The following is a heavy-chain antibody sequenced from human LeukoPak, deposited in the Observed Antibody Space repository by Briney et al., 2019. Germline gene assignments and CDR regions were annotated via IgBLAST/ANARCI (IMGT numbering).Heavy chain of an antibody. CDR3: SRGSGWLSVY. D-gene: IGHD6-19*01. Sequence: GGSLRLSCTASGFTFGDYLMSWFRQAPGKGLEWIGFISGGTTEYAASVKGRFTISRDDSTSIAYLQMNSLTTEDTAVYYCSRGSGWLSVYWGQGTLVTASS. CDR2: ISGGTT. CDR1: GFTFGDYL. V-gene: IGHV3-49*03. J-gene: IGHJ4*02.